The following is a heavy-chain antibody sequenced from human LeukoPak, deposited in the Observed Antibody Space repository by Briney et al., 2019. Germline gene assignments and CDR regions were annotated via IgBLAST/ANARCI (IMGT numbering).Heavy chain of an antibody. V-gene: IGHV4-38-2*02. CDR2: INHSGST. CDR1: GYSISSGYY. D-gene: IGHD3-10*01. J-gene: IGHJ4*02. CDR3: ARQRFRSGSSVFDY. Sequence: SETLSLTCTVSGYSISSGYYWGWIRQPPGKGLEWIGEINHSGSTNYNPSLKSRVTISVDTSKNQFSLKLSSVTAADTAVYYCARQRFRSGSSVFDYWGQGTLVTVSS.